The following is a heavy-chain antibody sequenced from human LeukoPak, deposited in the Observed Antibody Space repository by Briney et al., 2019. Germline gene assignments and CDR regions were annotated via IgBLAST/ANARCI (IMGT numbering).Heavy chain of an antibody. CDR3: AKDRSLDGGNSNGYFDS. CDR1: GFTFSSSA. J-gene: IGHJ4*02. Sequence: PGGSLRLSCAASGFTFSSSAMSWVRQAPGKGLEWVSIISGSAGSTYYADSVKGRFTISRDNSKNTLFLQMNSLRAEDTAVYYCAKDRSLDGGNSNGYFDSWGQGTLVTVSS. V-gene: IGHV3-23*01. D-gene: IGHD4-23*01. CDR2: ISGSAGST.